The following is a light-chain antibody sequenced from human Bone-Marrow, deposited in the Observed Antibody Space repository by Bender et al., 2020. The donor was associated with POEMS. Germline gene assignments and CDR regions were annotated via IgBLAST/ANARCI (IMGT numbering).Light chain of an antibody. Sequence: QLVLNQSPSASASLGASVKLTCTLPSGHSTYAVAWHQQQPEKGPRYVMKISSDGRHSKGDGIPDRFSGSSSGTERYLTISSLQAEDEADYYCQTWDTGHVIFGGGTKLTVL. CDR1: SGHSTYA. CDR3: QTWDTGHVI. V-gene: IGLV4-69*02. J-gene: IGLJ2*01. CDR2: ISSDGRH.